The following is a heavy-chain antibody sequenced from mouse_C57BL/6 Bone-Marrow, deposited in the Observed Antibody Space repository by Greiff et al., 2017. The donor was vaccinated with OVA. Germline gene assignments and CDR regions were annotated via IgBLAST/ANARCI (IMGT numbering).Heavy chain of an antibody. J-gene: IGHJ2*01. Sequence: QVQLQQPGAELVKPGASVKLSCKASGYTFTSYWMHWVKQRPGQGLEWIGDIYPGSGSTNYNEKFKSKATLTVDTSSSTAYMQLSSLTSEDSAVYYCARRLGRMVDYWGQGTTLTVSS. V-gene: IGHV1-55*01. CDR1: GYTFTSYW. D-gene: IGHD4-1*01. CDR2: IYPGSGST. CDR3: ARRLGRMVDY.